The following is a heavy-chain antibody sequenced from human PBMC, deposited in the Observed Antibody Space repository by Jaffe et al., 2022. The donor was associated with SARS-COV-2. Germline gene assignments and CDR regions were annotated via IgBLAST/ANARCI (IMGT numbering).Heavy chain of an antibody. CDR1: GGSISSSSYY. Sequence: QLQLQESGPGLVKPSETLSLTCTVSGGSISSSSYYWGWIRQPPGKGLEWIGSIYYSGSTYYNPSLKSRVTISVDTSKNQFSLKLSSVTAADTAVYYCARPLMTTVTSDAFDIWGQGTMVTVSS. CDR2: IYYSGST. D-gene: IGHD4-17*01. CDR3: ARPLMTTVTSDAFDI. V-gene: IGHV4-39*01. J-gene: IGHJ3*02.